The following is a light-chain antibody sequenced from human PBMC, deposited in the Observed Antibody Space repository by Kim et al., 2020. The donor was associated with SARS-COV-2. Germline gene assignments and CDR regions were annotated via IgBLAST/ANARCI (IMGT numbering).Light chain of an antibody. CDR3: QSYDSSLSGFVV. Sequence: QSVLTQPPSVSGAPGQRVTISCTGSSSNIGAGYDVHWYQQLPGTAPKLLIFTNSNRPSGVPDRFSGSKSGTSASLAITGLQAEDEADYYRQSYDSSLSGFVVFGGGTQLTVL. J-gene: IGLJ2*01. V-gene: IGLV1-40*01. CDR1: SSNIGAGYD. CDR2: TNS.